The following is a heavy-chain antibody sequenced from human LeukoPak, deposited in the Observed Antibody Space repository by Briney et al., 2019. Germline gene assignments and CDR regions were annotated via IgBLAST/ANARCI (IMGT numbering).Heavy chain of an antibody. V-gene: IGHV4-59*01. Sequence: SETLSLTCTVSGGSISSNYWSWIRQPPGKGLEWIGYIDYSGSTKYNPSLKSRVTISVDTCTNQCSLKVSSMTVAQTAVYDCARESGSGSPLYYFDYWGQGTLVTVSS. CDR1: GGSISSNY. J-gene: IGHJ4*02. CDR3: ARESGSGSPLYYFDY. CDR2: IDYSGST. D-gene: IGHD3-10*01.